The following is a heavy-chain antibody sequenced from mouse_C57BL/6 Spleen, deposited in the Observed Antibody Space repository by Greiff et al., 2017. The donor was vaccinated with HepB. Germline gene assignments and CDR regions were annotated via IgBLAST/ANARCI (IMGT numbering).Heavy chain of an antibody. V-gene: IGHV1-82*01. Sequence: LQESGPELVKPGASVKISCKASGYAFSSSWMNWVKQRPGKGLEWIGRIYPGDGDTNYNGKFKGKATLTADKSSSTAYMQLSSLTSEDSAVYFCARWDDGSSYGAMDYWGQGTSVTVSS. J-gene: IGHJ4*01. D-gene: IGHD1-1*01. CDR1: GYAFSSSW. CDR3: ARWDDGSSYGAMDY. CDR2: IYPGDGDT.